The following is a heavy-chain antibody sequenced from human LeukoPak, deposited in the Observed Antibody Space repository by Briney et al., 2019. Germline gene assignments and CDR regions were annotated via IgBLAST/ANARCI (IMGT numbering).Heavy chain of an antibody. CDR3: ARGRGSSVY. J-gene: IGHJ4*02. D-gene: IGHD1-26*01. Sequence: GGSLRLSCAASGFSFSSYWMSWVRQAPGKRLEWVANIKQDGSEKYYVDSVKGRFTISRDNARNSLYLQMNSLRAEDTAVYYCARGRGSSVYWGQGTLVTVSS. V-gene: IGHV3-7*01. CDR2: IKQDGSEK. CDR1: GFSFSSYW.